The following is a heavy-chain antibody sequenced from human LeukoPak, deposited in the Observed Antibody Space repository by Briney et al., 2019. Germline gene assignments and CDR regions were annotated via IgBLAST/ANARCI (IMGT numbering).Heavy chain of an antibody. CDR1: GGSISSGGYS. CDR3: ARGHLPMVRGVPFDY. CDR2: IYHSGST. V-gene: IGHV4-30-2*01. Sequence: SETLSLTCAVSGGSISSGGYSWSWIRQPPGKGLEWIGYIYHSGSTYYNPSLKSRVTISVDRSKNQFSLKLSSVTAADTAVYYCARGHLPMVRGVPFDYWGQGTLVTVSS. D-gene: IGHD3-10*01. J-gene: IGHJ4*02.